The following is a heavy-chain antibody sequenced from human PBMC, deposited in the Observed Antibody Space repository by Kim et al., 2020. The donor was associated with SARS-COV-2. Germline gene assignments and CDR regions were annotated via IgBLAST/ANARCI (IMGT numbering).Heavy chain of an antibody. D-gene: IGHD5-18*01. CDR3: ARARGVRSYGQGDYFDY. CDR1: GFTFDDYG. Sequence: GGSLRLSCAASGFTFDDYGMSWVRQAPGKGLEWVSGINWNGGSTGYADSVKGRFTISRDNAKNSLYLQMNSLRAEDTALYYCARARGVRSYGQGDYFDYWGQGTLVTVSS. V-gene: IGHV3-20*04. CDR2: INWNGGST. J-gene: IGHJ4*02.